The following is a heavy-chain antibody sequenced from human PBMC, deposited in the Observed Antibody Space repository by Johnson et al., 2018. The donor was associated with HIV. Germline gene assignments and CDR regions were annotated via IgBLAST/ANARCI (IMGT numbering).Heavy chain of an antibody. CDR3: ARENEEQWSLLRLPFDI. CDR1: GFTFSSYD. V-gene: IGHV3-13*01. CDR2: IGTAGDT. Sequence: VQLVESGGGLVQPGGSLRLSCAASGFTFSSYDMHWVRQATGKGLEWVSAIGTAGDTYYPGSVKGRFTISRENAKNSLYLQMNSLRAGDTAVYYCARENEEQWSLLRLPFDIWGQGTMVTVSS. J-gene: IGHJ3*02. D-gene: IGHD3-22*01.